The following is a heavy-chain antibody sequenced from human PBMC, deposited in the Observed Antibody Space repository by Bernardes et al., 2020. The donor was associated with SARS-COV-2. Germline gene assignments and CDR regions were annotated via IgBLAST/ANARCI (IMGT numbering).Heavy chain of an antibody. CDR1: GDSISSYY. CDR3: ARGVQGVTYTPYYGMDV. Sequence: SETLSLTCTVSGDSISSYYWSWIRQPPGKGLEWIGYIYDSGSTNYNPSLKSRVTISVDTSKNQFSLKVTSVNAADTAVYYCARGVQGVTYTPYYGMDVWGQGTTVTVSS. J-gene: IGHJ6*02. V-gene: IGHV4-59*01. D-gene: IGHD3-10*01. CDR2: IYDSGST.